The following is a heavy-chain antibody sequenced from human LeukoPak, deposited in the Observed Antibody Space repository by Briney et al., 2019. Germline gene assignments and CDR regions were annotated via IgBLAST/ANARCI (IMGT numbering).Heavy chain of an antibody. CDR2: INPNSGGT. Sequence: ASVKVSRKASGYTFTGYYMHWVRQAPGQGLEWMGWINPNSGGTNYAQKFQGRVTMTRDTSISTAYMELSRLRSDDTAVYYCARNYDFWSGYYKNGWFDPWGQGTLVTVSS. CDR1: GYTFTGYY. CDR3: ARNYDFWSGYYKNGWFDP. D-gene: IGHD3-3*01. V-gene: IGHV1-2*02. J-gene: IGHJ5*02.